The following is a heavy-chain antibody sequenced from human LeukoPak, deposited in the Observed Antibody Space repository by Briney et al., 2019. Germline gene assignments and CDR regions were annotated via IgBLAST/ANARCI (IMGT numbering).Heavy chain of an antibody. CDR1: GFTLSTYA. D-gene: IGHD4-17*01. CDR3: ARGHMVTTWKDFDY. J-gene: IGHJ4*02. CDR2: INVGNGNV. Sequence: ASVKVSCKASGFTLSTYAIHWVRQAPGHGLEWMGWINVGNGNVKYSQKFQCRVTITRDTSASTVYMELSRLRPEDTAIYYCARGHMVTTWKDFDYWGQGTLVALSS. V-gene: IGHV1-3*01.